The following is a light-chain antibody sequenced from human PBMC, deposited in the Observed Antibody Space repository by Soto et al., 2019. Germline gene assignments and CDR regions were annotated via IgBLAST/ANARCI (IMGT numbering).Light chain of an antibody. CDR2: DAS. J-gene: IGKJ5*01. CDR1: QSVSSSY. Sequence: VFSDSTSPSSLSPVEKDTLFCGASQSVSSSYVAWYQHRPGLAPRLLIHDASSRATGIPDRFSGSGSGTDFTLTISSLEPEDFAVYYCQQRSKWTVNFGQGTRLEIK. CDR3: QQRSKWTVN. V-gene: IGKV3D-20*02.